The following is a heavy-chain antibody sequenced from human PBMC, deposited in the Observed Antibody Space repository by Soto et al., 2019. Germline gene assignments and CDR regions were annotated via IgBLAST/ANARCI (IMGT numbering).Heavy chain of an antibody. CDR1: GFTFSDHY. CDR2: TRNRANSYTT. J-gene: IGHJ4*02. D-gene: IGHD1-26*01. V-gene: IGHV3-72*01. Sequence: EVQLVESGGGLVQPGGSLRLSCAASGFTFSDHYMDWVRQAPGKGLEWVGRTRNRANSYTTEYAASVKGRFTISRDDSKNSLYLQMNSLKNEDTAVYYCARVVSGESYPFDSWGQGTLVTVSS. CDR3: ARVVSGESYPFDS.